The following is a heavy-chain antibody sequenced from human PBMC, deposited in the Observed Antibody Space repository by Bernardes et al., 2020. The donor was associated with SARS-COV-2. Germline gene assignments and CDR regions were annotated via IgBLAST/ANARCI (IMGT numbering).Heavy chain of an antibody. J-gene: IGHJ6*02. CDR2: IYYTGST. V-gene: IGHV4-59*01. CDR1: VGSISNYV. Sequence: EPISFTSTVSVGSISNYVCAWTRPTPEKGLEWIGSIYYTGSTNYNPSLNSRVTISVDASRNQFSLKLTSVTAADTAIYYCARVPRRGGMDVWGRGTTVTVSS. CDR3: ARVPRRGGMDV.